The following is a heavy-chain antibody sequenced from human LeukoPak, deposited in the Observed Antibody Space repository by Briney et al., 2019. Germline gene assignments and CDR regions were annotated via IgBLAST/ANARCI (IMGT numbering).Heavy chain of an antibody. Sequence: GGSLRLSCAASGFTFSSYEMNWVRQAPGKGLEWVSYISSSGSTIYYADSVKGRFTISRDNAKNSLYLQMNSLRAEDTAVYYCARDQVVVAATFDYWGQGTLVTVPS. V-gene: IGHV3-48*03. D-gene: IGHD2-15*01. CDR3: ARDQVVVAATFDY. CDR2: ISSSGSTI. CDR1: GFTFSSYE. J-gene: IGHJ4*02.